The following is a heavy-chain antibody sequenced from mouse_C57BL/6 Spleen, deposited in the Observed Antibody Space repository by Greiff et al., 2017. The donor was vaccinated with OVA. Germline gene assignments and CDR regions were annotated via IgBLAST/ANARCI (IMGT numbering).Heavy chain of an antibody. Sequence: QVQLKQSGPELVKPGASVKISCKASGYAFSSSWMNWVKQRPGKGLEWIGRIYPGDGDTNYNGKFKGKATLTADKSSSTAYMQLLLLTSDDSSFYFCARFNLYAMDYWGQGTSVTVSS. D-gene: IGHD6-1*01. V-gene: IGHV1-82*01. CDR3: ARFNLYAMDY. J-gene: IGHJ4*01. CDR2: IYPGDGDT. CDR1: GYAFSSSW.